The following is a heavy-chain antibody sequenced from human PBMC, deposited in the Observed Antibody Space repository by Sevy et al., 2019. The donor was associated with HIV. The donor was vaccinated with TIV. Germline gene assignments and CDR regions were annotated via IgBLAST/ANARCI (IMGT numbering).Heavy chain of an antibody. V-gene: IGHV1-46*03. CDR2: INPSGGST. CDR1: GXTFXXXY. CDR3: ARGXLTGHXXXXY. Sequence: ASVKVSCXASGXTFXXXYXHWVRQAPGQGLEXMGIINPSGGSTSYAQKFQGRVTMTRDTSTSTVYMELSSLRSEDTAVYYCARGXLTGHXXXXYWGQGTLVTVSS. J-gene: IGHJ4*02. D-gene: IGHD2-21*01.